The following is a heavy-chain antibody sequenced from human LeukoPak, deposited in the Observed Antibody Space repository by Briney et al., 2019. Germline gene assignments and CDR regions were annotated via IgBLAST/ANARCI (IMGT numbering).Heavy chain of an antibody. CDR1: GYTFTGYY. D-gene: IGHD3-10*01. CDR2: INPNSGGT. CDR3: ARGKPLLWFGELSDAFDI. Sequence: ASVKVSCKASGYTFTGYYMHWVRQAPGQGLEWMGWINPNSGGTNYAQKFQGRVTMTRDTSVSTAYMELSRLRSDDTAVYYCARGKPLLWFGELSDAFDIWGQGTMVTVSS. V-gene: IGHV1-2*02. J-gene: IGHJ3*02.